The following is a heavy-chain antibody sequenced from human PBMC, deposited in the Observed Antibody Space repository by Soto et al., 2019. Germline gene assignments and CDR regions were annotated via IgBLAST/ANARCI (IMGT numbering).Heavy chain of an antibody. J-gene: IGHJ4*02. CDR1: RSSISTYY. CDR2: IHYSGTT. D-gene: IGHD5-18*01. Sequence: SETLSLTCTLSRSSISTYYWTWIRQPPGKGLEWIGYIHYSGTTNYNPSLKGRLTMSVDTSKNQFFLKLSSVTAADTAVYYCAREDSSLVLHYSGQGDLVTVSS. V-gene: IGHV4-59*01. CDR3: AREDSSLVLHY.